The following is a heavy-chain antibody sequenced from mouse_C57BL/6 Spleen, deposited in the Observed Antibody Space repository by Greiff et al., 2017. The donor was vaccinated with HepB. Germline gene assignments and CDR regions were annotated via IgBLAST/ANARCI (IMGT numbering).Heavy chain of an antibody. CDR3: ARRDGYYVGFAY. CDR1: GFTFSDYY. J-gene: IGHJ3*01. D-gene: IGHD2-3*01. CDR2: ISNGGGST. Sequence: VQLKESGGGLVQPGGSLKLSCAASGFTFSDYYMYWVRQTPEKRLEWVAYISNGGGSTYYPDTVKGRFTISRDNAKNTLYLQMSRLKSEDTAMYYCARRDGYYVGFAYWGQGTLVTVSA. V-gene: IGHV5-12*01.